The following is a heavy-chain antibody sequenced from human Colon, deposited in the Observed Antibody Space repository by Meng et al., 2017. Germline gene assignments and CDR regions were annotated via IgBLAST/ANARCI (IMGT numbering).Heavy chain of an antibody. Sequence: QVELVQSGAEGKKPGASVKVSCKASGYTFTGYYIHWVRQAPGQGLEWMGRINPNNGGTNYAQKFLGRVTLTRDTSISTASMDLSRLTSDDTAVYYCAREDSSSWYGQFEYSQHWGQGTLVTVSS. CDR2: INPNNGGT. CDR1: GYTFTGYY. D-gene: IGHD6-13*01. CDR3: AREDSSSWYGQFEYSQH. V-gene: IGHV1-2*06. J-gene: IGHJ1*01.